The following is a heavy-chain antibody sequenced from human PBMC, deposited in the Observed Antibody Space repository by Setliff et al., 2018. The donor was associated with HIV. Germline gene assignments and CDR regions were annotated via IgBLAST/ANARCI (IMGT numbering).Heavy chain of an antibody. CDR2: FYTSGST. J-gene: IGHJ4*02. CDR3: ARDRLTYYFDY. CDR1: GGSINTYY. D-gene: IGHD3-22*01. Sequence: SETLSLTCTVSGGSINTYYWSWVRQPAGKGLEWIGRFYTSGSTNYNPSLKSRVTMSVDTSKNQFSLKLSSVTAADTAVYYCARDRLTYYFDYWGQGILVTVSS. V-gene: IGHV4-4*07.